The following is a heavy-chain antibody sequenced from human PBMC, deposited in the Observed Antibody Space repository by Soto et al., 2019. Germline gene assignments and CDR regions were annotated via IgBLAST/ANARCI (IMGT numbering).Heavy chain of an antibody. J-gene: IGHJ6*03. CDR1: GGTFSSYT. D-gene: IGHD6-19*01. V-gene: IGHV1-69*02. CDR2: IIPILGIA. CDR3: ATAVADYYYMDV. Sequence: SVKVSCKASGGTFSSYTISWVRQAPGQGLEWMGRIIPILGIANYAQKFQGRVTITADKSTSTAYMELSSLRSEDTAVYYCATAVADYYYMDVWGKGTTVTVSS.